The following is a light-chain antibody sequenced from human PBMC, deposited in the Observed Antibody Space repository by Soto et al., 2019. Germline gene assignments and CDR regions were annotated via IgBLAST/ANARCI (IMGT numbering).Light chain of an antibody. V-gene: IGLV2-14*01. CDR2: AVS. J-gene: IGLJ1*01. CDR3: SSYTSTSTRV. CDR1: SSDVGGYNY. Sequence: QSALTQPASVSGSPGQSITISCTGTSSDVGGYNYVSWYQQHPGRAPKLMIYAVSNRPSGVSDRFSGSKSGITASLTISGLQAEDEAYYYCSSYTSTSTRVFGTGTKLTVL.